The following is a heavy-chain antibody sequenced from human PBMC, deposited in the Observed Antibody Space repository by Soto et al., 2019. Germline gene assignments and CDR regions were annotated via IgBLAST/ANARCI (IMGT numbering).Heavy chain of an antibody. CDR1: GGTLNNYA. Sequence: QVQLVQSGAEVKKPGSSVKVSCKASGGTLNNYAISWVRQAPGQGLEWMGGIIPIFRTANYAQKFQGRVTITADESTRTAYMELSSLRSEDTAVYYCATMKVGDQSYYYGMDVWGQGTTVTVSS. D-gene: IGHD2-21*01. J-gene: IGHJ6*02. CDR2: IIPIFRTA. CDR3: ATMKVGDQSYYYGMDV. V-gene: IGHV1-69*12.